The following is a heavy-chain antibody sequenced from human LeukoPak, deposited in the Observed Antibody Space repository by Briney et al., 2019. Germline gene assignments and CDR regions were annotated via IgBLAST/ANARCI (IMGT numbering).Heavy chain of an antibody. CDR3: ARSYSSSDHYYYYGMDV. J-gene: IGHJ6*02. CDR2: INYIRTT. Sequence: PSETLSLTCTVSGGSISSYYWSWIRQPPGKGLEWIGYINYIRTTDYNPSLESRVTISLDTSKNRFSLKLSSVTAADTAMYYCARSYSSSDHYYYYGMDVWGQGTTVTVSS. V-gene: IGHV4-59*08. CDR1: GGSISSYY. D-gene: IGHD6-13*01.